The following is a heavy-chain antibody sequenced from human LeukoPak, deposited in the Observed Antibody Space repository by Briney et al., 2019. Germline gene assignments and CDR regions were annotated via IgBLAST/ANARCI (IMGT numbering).Heavy chain of an antibody. J-gene: IGHJ6*03. CDR3: ARGGGSYYYYMDV. D-gene: IGHD1-14*01. V-gene: IGHV1-2*02. CDR1: GYTFTGYY. Sequence: ASVKVSCKASGYTFTGYYMHWVRQAPGQGLEWMGWINPNSGGTNYAQKFQGRVTMTRDTFISTAYMGLSRLRSDDTAVYYCARGGGSYYYYMDVWGKGTTVTVSS. CDR2: INPNSGGT.